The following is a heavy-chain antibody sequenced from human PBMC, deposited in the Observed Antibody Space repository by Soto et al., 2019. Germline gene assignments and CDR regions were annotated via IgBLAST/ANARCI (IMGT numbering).Heavy chain of an antibody. CDR1: GGTFSSYA. V-gene: IGHV1-69*01. Sequence: QVQLVQSGAEVKKPGSSVKVSCKASGGTFSSYAISWVRQAPGQGLEWMGGIIPFFRTPNYAQTFQGRVTITADESTSTAHMELSSLRSEDTAVYYCAGDYGGNSFEGAQPSYWYFDFWGRGTLVTVSS. CDR2: IIPFFRTP. J-gene: IGHJ2*01. D-gene: IGHD4-17*01. CDR3: AGDYGGNSFEGAQPSYWYFDF.